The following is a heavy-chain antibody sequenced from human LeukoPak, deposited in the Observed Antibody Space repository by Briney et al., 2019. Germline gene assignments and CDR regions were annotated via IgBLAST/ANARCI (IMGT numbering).Heavy chain of an antibody. CDR2: IYYSGST. V-gene: IGHV4-39*07. J-gene: IGHJ4*02. CDR1: GGSISSSSYY. CDR3: ARGAPYYYDSSGYYFLDY. D-gene: IGHD3-22*01. Sequence: SETLSLTCTVSGGSISSSSYYWGWIRQPPGKGLEWIGSIYYSGSTNYNPSLKSRVTISVDTSKNQFSLKLSSVTAADTAVYYCARGAPYYYDSSGYYFLDYWGQGTLVTVSS.